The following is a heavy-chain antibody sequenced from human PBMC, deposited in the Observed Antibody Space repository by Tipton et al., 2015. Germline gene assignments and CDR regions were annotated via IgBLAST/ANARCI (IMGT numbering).Heavy chain of an antibody. V-gene: IGHV3-23*01. Sequence: SLRLSCAASGFTFSSYAMSWVRQAPGKGLEWVSVTSTDGTTIYADSVKGRFTISRDNAENSLYLQMNSLRDEDTAVYYCVRDWHASGRSYWGQGTLATVSS. D-gene: IGHD3-10*01. CDR2: TSTDGTT. CDR3: VRDWHASGRSY. CDR1: GFTFSSYA. J-gene: IGHJ4*02.